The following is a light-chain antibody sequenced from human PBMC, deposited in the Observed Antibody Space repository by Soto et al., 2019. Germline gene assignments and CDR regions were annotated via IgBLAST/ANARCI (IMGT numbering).Light chain of an antibody. Sequence: EIVLTQSPDTLSLSPGDRATLSCRASQGVSNLLAWHQQRPGQAPRLLIYDASKRATGVPARFSGSGSGTDFTLTISILEPEDFAVYYCQQRADWPPALTFGGGTKVDI. CDR2: DAS. J-gene: IGKJ4*01. V-gene: IGKV3-11*01. CDR3: QQRADWPPALT. CDR1: QGVSNL.